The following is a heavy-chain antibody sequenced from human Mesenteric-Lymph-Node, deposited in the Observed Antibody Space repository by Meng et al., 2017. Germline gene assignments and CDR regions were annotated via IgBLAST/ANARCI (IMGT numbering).Heavy chain of an antibody. D-gene: IGHD3-3*01. CDR1: GYTFTSYA. V-gene: IGHV1-3*01. J-gene: IGHJ4*02. CDR2: INAGNGNT. Sequence: ASVKVSCKASGYTFTSYAMHWVRQAPGQRLEWMGWINAGNGNTKYSQKFQGRVTITRDTSASTAYMELSSLRSEDTAVYYCARDFWSGYYSNRLYFDYWGQGTLVTVSS. CDR3: ARDFWSGYYSNRLYFDY.